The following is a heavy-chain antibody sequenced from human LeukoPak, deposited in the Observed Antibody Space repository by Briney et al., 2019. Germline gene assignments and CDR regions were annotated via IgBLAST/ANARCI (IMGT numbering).Heavy chain of an antibody. J-gene: IGHJ4*02. Sequence: GGSLRLSCAASGFTFSNYWMSWVRQAPGRGLEWVANIKQDGSEMYYVDSVKGRFTISRDNAKNSLHLHMNSLRAEDTAVYYCASTQTFDNWGPGTLVTVSS. CDR2: IKQDGSEM. CDR3: ASTQTFDN. V-gene: IGHV3-7*05. CDR1: GFTFSNYW.